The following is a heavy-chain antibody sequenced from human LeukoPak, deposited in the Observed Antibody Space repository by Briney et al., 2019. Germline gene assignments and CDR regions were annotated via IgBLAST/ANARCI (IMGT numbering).Heavy chain of an antibody. CDR2: ISSSGSTI. Sequence: PGGSLRLSCPASGFTFSSYEMNWVRQAPGKGLEGVSYISSSGSTIYYAYSVKGRFTISRDNAKNSLYLQMNSLRAEDTAVYYCAREKDDSSGYPNDYYYYYMDVWGKGTTVTISS. CDR3: AREKDDSSGYPNDYYYYYMDV. V-gene: IGHV3-48*03. CDR1: GFTFSSYE. J-gene: IGHJ6*03. D-gene: IGHD3-22*01.